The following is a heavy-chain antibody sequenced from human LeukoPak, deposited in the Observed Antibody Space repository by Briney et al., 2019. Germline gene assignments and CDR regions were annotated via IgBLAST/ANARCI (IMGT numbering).Heavy chain of an antibody. V-gene: IGHV1-69*06. Sequence: SVKVSCKASGGTFSSYAISWVRQAPGQGLEWMGGIIPIFGTANYAQKFQGRVTMTEDTSTDTAYMELSSLRSEDTAVYYCATAPPAVARRNWLDPWGQGTLVTVSS. CDR1: GGTFSSYA. J-gene: IGHJ5*02. CDR3: ATAPPAVARRNWLDP. CDR2: IIPIFGTA. D-gene: IGHD6-19*01.